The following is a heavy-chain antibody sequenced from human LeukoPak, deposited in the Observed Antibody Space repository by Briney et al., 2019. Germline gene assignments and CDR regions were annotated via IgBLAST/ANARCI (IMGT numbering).Heavy chain of an antibody. V-gene: IGHV4-39*07. Sequence: SETLSLTCTVSGGSISSGGYYWGWIRQPPGKGLEWIGSIYYSGSTNYNPSLKSRVTISVDTSKNQFSLKLSSVTAADTALYYCARDPWRRLDYWGQGTLVTVSS. CDR2: IYYSGST. CDR3: ARDPWRRLDY. D-gene: IGHD3-3*01. CDR1: GGSISSGGYY. J-gene: IGHJ4*02.